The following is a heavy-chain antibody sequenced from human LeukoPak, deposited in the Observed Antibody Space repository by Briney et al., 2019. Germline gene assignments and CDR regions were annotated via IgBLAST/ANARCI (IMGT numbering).Heavy chain of an antibody. CDR1: GYTFTSYA. CDR2: ISAYNGNT. J-gene: IGHJ4*02. D-gene: IGHD3-10*01. V-gene: IGHV1-18*01. Sequence: ASVKVSCKASGYTFTSYAISWVRQAPGQGLKWMGWISAYNGNTNYAQKVQGRVTVTTDTSTSTAYMELRSLTSDDTAVYYCARVEEVRGGITSFDYWGQGTLVTVSS. CDR3: ARVEEVRGGITSFDY.